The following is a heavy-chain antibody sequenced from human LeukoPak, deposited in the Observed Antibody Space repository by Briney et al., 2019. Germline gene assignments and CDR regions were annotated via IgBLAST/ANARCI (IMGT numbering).Heavy chain of an antibody. CDR3: AKGDDYGANTRLPKYNWFDP. Sequence: PGGSLRLSCAASGFTFTTCAMHWVRQAPGKGLEWVAYIRYDGNNKNYADSVKGRFTISRDNSKDMLYLQMSSLRPEDTAVYYCAKGDDYGANTRLPKYNWFDPWGQGTLVTVSS. J-gene: IGHJ5*02. CDR2: IRYDGNNK. CDR1: GFTFTTCA. D-gene: IGHD4-23*01. V-gene: IGHV3-30*02.